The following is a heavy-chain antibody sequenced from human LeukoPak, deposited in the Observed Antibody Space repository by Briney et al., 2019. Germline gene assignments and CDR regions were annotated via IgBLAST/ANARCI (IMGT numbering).Heavy chain of an antibody. CDR2: INQDGSTQ. CDR1: GFPFSGYW. CDR3: PRSLDY. V-gene: IGHV3-7*01. Sequence: PGGSLRLSCAASGFPFSGYWMDWVRQAPGKGMEWVANINQDGSTQYYAASVKGRFTISRDNAKSSLYLQMNILRAEDTAVYYCPRSLDYLGQGALVTVSS. J-gene: IGHJ4*02.